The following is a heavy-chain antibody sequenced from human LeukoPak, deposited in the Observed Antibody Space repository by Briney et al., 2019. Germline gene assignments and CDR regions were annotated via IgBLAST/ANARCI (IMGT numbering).Heavy chain of an antibody. Sequence: PGGSLRLSCAASGFTFSIYAMSWVRQAPGKGLAWVSGLNEDGGYTYYADSVKGRFTISRDNSKNTLYLQMNSLRAEDTAVYYCAKNPYRASSGLVDYWGQGTLVTVSS. CDR2: LNEDGGYT. J-gene: IGHJ4*02. CDR1: GFTFSIYA. D-gene: IGHD3-10*01. V-gene: IGHV3-23*01. CDR3: AKNPYRASSGLVDY.